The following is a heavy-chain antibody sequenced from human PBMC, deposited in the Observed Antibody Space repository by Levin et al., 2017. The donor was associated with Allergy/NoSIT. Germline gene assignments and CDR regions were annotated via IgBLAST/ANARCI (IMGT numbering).Heavy chain of an antibody. D-gene: IGHD1-26*01. CDR2: INSDGSST. J-gene: IGHJ3*02. Sequence: GESLKISCAASGFTFSSYWMHWVRQAPGKGLVWVSRINSDGSSTRYADSVKGRFTISRDNVKNTLYLQMNSLRAEDTAVYYCVTKVDTDAFDIWGQGTMVTVSS. CDR1: GFTFSSYW. CDR3: VTKVDTDAFDI. V-gene: IGHV3-74*01.